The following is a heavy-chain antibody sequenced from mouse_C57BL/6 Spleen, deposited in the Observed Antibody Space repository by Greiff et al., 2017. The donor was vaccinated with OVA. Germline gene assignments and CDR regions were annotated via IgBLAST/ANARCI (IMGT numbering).Heavy chain of an antibody. CDR1: GYSFTGYY. V-gene: IGHV1-42*01. CDR3: ARLGDWDVDY. D-gene: IGHD4-1*01. CDR2: INPSTGGT. Sequence: VQLQQSGPELVKPGASVKISCKASGYSFTGYYMNWVKQSPEKSLEWIGEINPSTGGTTYNQKFKAKATLTVDKSSSTAYMQLKSLTSEDSAVYYCARLGDWDVDYWGQGTTLTVSS. J-gene: IGHJ2*01.